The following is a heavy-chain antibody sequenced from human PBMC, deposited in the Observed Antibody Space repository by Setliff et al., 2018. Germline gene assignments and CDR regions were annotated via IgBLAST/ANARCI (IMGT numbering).Heavy chain of an antibody. V-gene: IGHV4-34*01. CDR1: GGTFSDYH. J-gene: IGHJ4*02. Sequence: ASETLSLTCAAYGGTFSDYHWTWIRQSPEKGLEWIGEINHRGSTNYNPSLKSRVTISIDTSRDQFSLKLISMIAADTAVYYCARGRNIAARLLDSWGQGTLVTVPS. CDR3: ARGRNIAARLLDS. CDR2: INHRGST. D-gene: IGHD6-6*01.